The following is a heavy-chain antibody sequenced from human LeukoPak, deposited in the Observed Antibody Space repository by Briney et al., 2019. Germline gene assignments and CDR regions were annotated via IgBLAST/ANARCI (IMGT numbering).Heavy chain of an antibody. D-gene: IGHD2-21*02. CDR1: GFTVSSNY. J-gene: IGHJ4*02. Sequence: GGSLRLSCAASGFTVSSNYMSWVRQAPGKGLEWVSVIYSGGSTYYADSVKGRFTISRDNSKNTLYLQMNSLRAEDTAVYYCARGAFPVVVTEWGQGTLVTVSS. V-gene: IGHV3-66*01. CDR3: ARGAFPVVVTE. CDR2: IYSGGST.